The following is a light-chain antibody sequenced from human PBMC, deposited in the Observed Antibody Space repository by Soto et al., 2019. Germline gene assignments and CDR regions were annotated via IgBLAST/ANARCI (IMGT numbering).Light chain of an antibody. Sequence: QSVLTQPASVSGSPRQSITISCTGTSSDVGGYNYVSWYQQHPGKAPKLMIYDVSNRPSGVSNRFSGSKSGNTASLTISGFQAEDEADYYYSSYTSSSTLYVFGTGTKVTVL. CDR3: SSYTSSSTLYV. V-gene: IGLV2-14*01. J-gene: IGLJ1*01. CDR2: DVS. CDR1: SSDVGGYNY.